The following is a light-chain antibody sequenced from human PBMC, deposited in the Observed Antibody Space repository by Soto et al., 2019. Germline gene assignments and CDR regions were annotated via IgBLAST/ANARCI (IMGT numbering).Light chain of an antibody. Sequence: EVVMTQSPATLSLSPGERATLSCRASQSVSINLAWYQQKPGQAPRLLIYGASTRATGIPARFSGSGSGTEFTLTISSLQSEDLAVYYCQQYNDWPPWTFGQGTKVEMK. CDR1: QSVSIN. CDR3: QQYNDWPPWT. V-gene: IGKV3-15*01. J-gene: IGKJ1*01. CDR2: GAS.